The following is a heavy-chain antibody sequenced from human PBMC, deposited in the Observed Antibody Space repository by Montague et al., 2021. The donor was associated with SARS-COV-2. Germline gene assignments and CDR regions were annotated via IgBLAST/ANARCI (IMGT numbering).Heavy chain of an antibody. Sequence: SLRLSCAASGFNFSGNALHWVRQAPGKGLEWVGLISFRGSVKRYADSVKGRFTISRDNSKNTLYLQMNSLRPEDTAIYYCAAEAGSFGFERFRHWGQGTLVTVSS. CDR2: ISFRGSVK. CDR3: AAEAGSFGFERFRH. CDR1: GFNFSGNA. J-gene: IGHJ1*01. V-gene: IGHV3-30-3*01. D-gene: IGHD1-1*01.